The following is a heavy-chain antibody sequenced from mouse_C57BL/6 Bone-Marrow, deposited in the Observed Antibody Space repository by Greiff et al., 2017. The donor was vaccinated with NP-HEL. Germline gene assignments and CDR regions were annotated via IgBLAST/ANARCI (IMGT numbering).Heavy chain of an antibody. V-gene: IGHV1-42*01. CDR3: TRLNYGSSADY. J-gene: IGHJ2*01. Sequence: VQLQQSGPELVKPGASVKISCKASGYSFTGYYMNWVKQSPEKSLEWIGEFNPSTGGTTYNQKFKAKATLTVDKSSSTAYMQLKRLTSEDSAVYYCTRLNYGSSADYWGQGTTLTVSS. CDR1: GYSFTGYY. CDR2: FNPSTGGT. D-gene: IGHD1-1*01.